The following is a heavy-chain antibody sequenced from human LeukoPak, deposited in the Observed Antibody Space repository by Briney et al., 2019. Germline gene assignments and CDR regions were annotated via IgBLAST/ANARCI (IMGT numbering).Heavy chain of an antibody. CDR1: GFTFGSYA. CDR3: AKGQSNSGFDY. D-gene: IGHD1-26*01. CDR2: ISVSGGGT. V-gene: IGHV3-23*01. J-gene: IGHJ4*02. Sequence: GGSLRLSCAASGFTFGSYAMSWVRQAPGKGLEWVSTISVSGGGTYYADSVKGRFTISRDISKHTLYLQMNSLRAEDTAVYYCAKGQSNSGFDYWGQGTLVTVSS.